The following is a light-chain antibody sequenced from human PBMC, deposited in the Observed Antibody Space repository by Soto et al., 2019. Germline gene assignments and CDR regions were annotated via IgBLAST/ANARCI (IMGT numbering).Light chain of an antibody. CDR3: SSYAAGNNFSIV. CDR2: EAT. CDR1: SSDVVGYNY. Sequence: QSVLNQLPSPSGSSGQSVTISCTGTSSDVVGYNYVAGYQQYPGRAPKLMVYEATKRPSGVPDRSCGPQSVNTASLPVSGLQAEDEADYYCSSYAAGNNFSIVFAGGTQLTVL. V-gene: IGLV2-8*01. J-gene: IGLJ3*02.